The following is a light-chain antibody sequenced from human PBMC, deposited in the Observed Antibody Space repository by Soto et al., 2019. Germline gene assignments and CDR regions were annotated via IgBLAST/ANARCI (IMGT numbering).Light chain of an antibody. Sequence: EIVLTQSPATLSLSPGERATLSCRASQSVSSYLAWYQQKPGQAPRLLIYDASNRATGIPARFSGSGSGTDFTLTISSLEPEDFAVYYCQQRSNWPPIFTFGPGTKVYIK. V-gene: IGKV3-11*01. CDR3: QQRSNWPPIFT. CDR1: QSVSSY. CDR2: DAS. J-gene: IGKJ3*01.